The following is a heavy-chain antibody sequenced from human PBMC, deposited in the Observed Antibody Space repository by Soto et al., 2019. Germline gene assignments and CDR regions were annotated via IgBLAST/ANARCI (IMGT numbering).Heavy chain of an antibody. V-gene: IGHV3-21*01. CDR2: ISSSSSYI. J-gene: IGHJ1*01. Sequence: LRLSCAASGFTVTSNPMTWVRQAPRKGLEWVSSISSSSSYIYYADSVKVRFTISRDNAKNSLYLQMNSLRAEDTAVYYCARDFDVGTRSQH. CDR1: GFTVTSNP. CDR3: ARDFDVGTRSQH.